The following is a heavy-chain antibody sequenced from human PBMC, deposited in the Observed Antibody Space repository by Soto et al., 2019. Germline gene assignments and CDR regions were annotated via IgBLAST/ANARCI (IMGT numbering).Heavy chain of an antibody. CDR3: ARGYDAGCHFGY. D-gene: IGHD1-20*01. CDR2: IQNHGYST. Sequence: EVHLVESGGGLVQPGGSLRLSCEASGFTFSRDEMNWVSQAPGKGLEWIAYIQNHGYSTHYADSVKGRFTISRDNAKNTLYLQMSSLTAEYTAIYYCARGYDAGCHFGYWGQGVLVTVSS. V-gene: IGHV3-48*03. CDR1: GFTFSRDE. J-gene: IGHJ4*02.